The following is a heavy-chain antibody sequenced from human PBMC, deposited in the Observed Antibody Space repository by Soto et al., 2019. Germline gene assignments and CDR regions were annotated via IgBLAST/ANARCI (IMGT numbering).Heavy chain of an antibody. V-gene: IGHV4-34*01. CDR3: ARGLRSSYYYYAMDV. Sequence: PSETLSLTCAVYGGSFSGYYWSWIRQPPGKGLEWIGEINHSGSTHYNPSLKSRVTISVDTSKNQFSLKLSSVTAADTAVYYCARGLRSSYYYYAMDVWGQGTTVTVSS. CDR1: GGSFSGYY. D-gene: IGHD4-17*01. J-gene: IGHJ6*02. CDR2: INHSGST.